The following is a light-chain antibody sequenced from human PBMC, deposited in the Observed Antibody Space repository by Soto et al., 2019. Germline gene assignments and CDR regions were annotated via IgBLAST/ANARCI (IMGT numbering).Light chain of an antibody. CDR1: QSVSDY. CDR2: GAS. V-gene: IGKV3D-15*01. Sequence: EIVLTQSPATLSLSPGERATLSCRASQSVSDYLAWYQQKPGRAPRLLIYGASNRATGIPARFRGSGSGTEFTLTISSLEPEDFALYYCQQYNNWPLLTFGGGTKVEIK. J-gene: IGKJ4*01. CDR3: QQYNNWPLLT.